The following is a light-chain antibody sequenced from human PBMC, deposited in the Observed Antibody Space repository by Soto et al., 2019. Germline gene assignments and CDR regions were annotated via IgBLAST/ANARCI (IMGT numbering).Light chain of an antibody. Sequence: EIVLTQSPGTLSLSPGEGATLSCRAGQSVTSNYLAWYQQKPGQAPRLLIYGASTRAAGVPDRFSGSGSGTDFTLTITRLEPEDFAVYACQQHGRSPLLYTFGQGTKL. CDR1: QSVTSNY. CDR3: QQHGRSPLLYT. CDR2: GAS. J-gene: IGKJ2*01. V-gene: IGKV3-20*01.